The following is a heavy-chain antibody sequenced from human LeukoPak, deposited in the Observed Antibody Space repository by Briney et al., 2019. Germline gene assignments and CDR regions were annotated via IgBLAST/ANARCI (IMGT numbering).Heavy chain of an antibody. Sequence: GRSLRLSCAASGFTFDDYAMHWVRQAPGKGLEWVSGISWNSGSIGYADSVKGRFTISRDNAKNSLYLQMNSLRAEDTALYYCAKTRSGTGYFDYWGQGTLVTVSS. J-gene: IGHJ4*02. CDR2: ISWNSGSI. D-gene: IGHD6-25*01. CDR1: GFTFDDYA. CDR3: AKTRSGTGYFDY. V-gene: IGHV3-9*01.